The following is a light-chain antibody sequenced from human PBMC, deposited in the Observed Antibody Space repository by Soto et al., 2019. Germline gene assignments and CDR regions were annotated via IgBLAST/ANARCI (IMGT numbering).Light chain of an antibody. V-gene: IGKV1-9*01. CDR3: QHLDSYST. CDR2: AAS. J-gene: IGKJ5*01. Sequence: DIQLTQSPSSLSASVGDRVTITCRASQGISSYLAWYQQKPGKAPKLLIYAASTLQSGVPSRFSGSGSGTEFTLTISSLQPEDFATYYCQHLDSYSTLGHWTRLEIK. CDR1: QGISSY.